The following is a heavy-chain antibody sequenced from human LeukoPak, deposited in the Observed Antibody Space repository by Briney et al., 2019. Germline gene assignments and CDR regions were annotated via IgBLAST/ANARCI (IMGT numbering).Heavy chain of an antibody. CDR2: ISSSSSPI. V-gene: IGHV3-48*04. D-gene: IGHD2-2*01. J-gene: IGHJ3*02. Sequence: GGSLRLSCAASGFTFSSYSMNWVRQAPGKGLEWVSYISSSSSPIYYADSVKGRFTISRDSAKNSLYLRMNSLRAEDTAVYYCARSGYCTSTSCLNGRGAFDIWGQGTMVTVSS. CDR3: ARSGYCTSTSCLNGRGAFDI. CDR1: GFTFSSYS.